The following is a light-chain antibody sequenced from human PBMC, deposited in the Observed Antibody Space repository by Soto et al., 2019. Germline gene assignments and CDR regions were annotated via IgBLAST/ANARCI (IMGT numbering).Light chain of an antibody. CDR3: SSYTSTSPLAV. V-gene: IGLV2-14*03. J-gene: IGLJ1*01. Sequence: QSALTQPASVSGSPGQSITISCTGTSSDIGGYNYVSWYQHYPGRAPQLIIYGVTNRPSGVSIRFSGSKSGNTASLTISGLQAEDEADYYCSSYTSTSPLAVFGPGTKVTVL. CDR1: SSDIGGYNY. CDR2: GVT.